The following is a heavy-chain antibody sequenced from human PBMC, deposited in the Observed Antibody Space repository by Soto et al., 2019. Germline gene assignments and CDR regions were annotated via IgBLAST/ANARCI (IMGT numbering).Heavy chain of an antibody. J-gene: IGHJ4*02. Sequence: EVQLVESGGGLVKPGGSLRLSCAASGFTFSSYSMNWVRQAPGKGLEWVSAISSRSDYIYYAVSVKGRFTISRDNAKNSLYLQRNSLTAEDTAVNYCAISTPGSGYDSRSGDYWGQGTLVTVSS. V-gene: IGHV3-21*01. CDR3: AISTPGSGYDSRSGDY. CDR2: ISSRSDYI. D-gene: IGHD5-12*01. CDR1: GFTFSSYS.